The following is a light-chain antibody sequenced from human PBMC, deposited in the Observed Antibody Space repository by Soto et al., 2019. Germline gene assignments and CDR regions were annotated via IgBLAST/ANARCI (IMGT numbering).Light chain of an antibody. CDR3: QHHNSYSQT. J-gene: IGKJ1*01. Sequence: DIQMTQSPPTLSASVGDRVTITCRASQSIRHYLAWYQQMPGKAPKLLIYGASTLQSGVPSRFSRSGSGTEFTLTISSLQPDDFRTYFCQHHNSYSQTFGQGTKVEIK. V-gene: IGKV1-5*01. CDR1: QSIRHY. CDR2: GAS.